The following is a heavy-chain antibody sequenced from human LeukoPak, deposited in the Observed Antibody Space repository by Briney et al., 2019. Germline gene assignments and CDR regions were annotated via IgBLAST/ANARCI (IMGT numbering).Heavy chain of an antibody. Sequence: PSETLSLTCTVSGGSISSYYWSWIRQPPGKGLGWIGYIYYSGSTNYNPSLKSRVTISVDTSKNQFSLKLSSVTAADTAVYYCARVRYYYDSSGYYVYYFDYWGQGTLVTVSS. D-gene: IGHD3-22*01. CDR3: ARVRYYYDSSGYYVYYFDY. CDR1: GGSISSYY. J-gene: IGHJ4*02. V-gene: IGHV4-59*01. CDR2: IYYSGST.